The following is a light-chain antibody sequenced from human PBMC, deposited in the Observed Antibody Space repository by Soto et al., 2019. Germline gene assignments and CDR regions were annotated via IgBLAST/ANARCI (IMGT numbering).Light chain of an antibody. V-gene: IGLV2-14*01. Sequence: QSALTQPASVSGSPRQSITISCTGTSSDIGGYNYISWYQQLPGKAPKFIIYDVRNRPSGVSNRFSGSRSGNTASLTISGLQAEDEADYYCSSYTSSSTVIFGGGTKLTVL. CDR2: DVR. CDR3: SSYTSSSTVI. J-gene: IGLJ2*01. CDR1: SSDIGGYNY.